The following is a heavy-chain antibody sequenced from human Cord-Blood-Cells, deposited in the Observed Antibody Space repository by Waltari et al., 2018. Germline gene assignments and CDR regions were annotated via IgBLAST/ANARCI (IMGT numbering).Heavy chain of an antibody. J-gene: IGHJ4*02. V-gene: IGHV4-59*01. Sequence: QVQLQESGPGLVKPSETLSLTCTVSGGSISRYYWSWIRQPPGKGREWIGYIYYSGSPNYTPSLKSRVPISVDTSKNQFSLKLSSVTAADTAVYYCARGYCSGGSCASFDYWGQGTLVTVSS. D-gene: IGHD2-15*01. CDR2: IYYSGSP. CDR1: GGSISRYY. CDR3: ARGYCSGGSCASFDY.